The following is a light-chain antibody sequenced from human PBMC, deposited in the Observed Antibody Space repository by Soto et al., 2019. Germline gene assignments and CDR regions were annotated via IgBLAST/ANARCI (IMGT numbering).Light chain of an antibody. CDR2: WAS. J-gene: IGKJ4*01. Sequence: DIVMTQSPDSLAVSLGERATINCKSSQSVLYSSDNKNYLAWYQEKPGQPPKLLIYWASTRESGVPDRFSGSGSGTDFTLTISSLQAEGVAVYYCQQYYSTPLTFGGGTKVDIK. CDR3: QQYYSTPLT. CDR1: QSVLYSSDNKNY. V-gene: IGKV4-1*01.